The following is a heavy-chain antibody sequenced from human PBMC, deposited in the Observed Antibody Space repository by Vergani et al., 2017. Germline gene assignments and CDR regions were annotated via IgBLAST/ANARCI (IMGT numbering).Heavy chain of an antibody. Sequence: EVQLLESGGGLVQPGGSLRLSCAASGFTFSSYAMSWVRQAPGKGLEWGSAISGSGVSTYYADSVKGRFTISRDNSKNTLYLQVNSLRAEDTAVYYCANPVAPYYYYYGMDVWGQGTTVTVSS. CDR3: ANPVAPYYYYYGMDV. CDR1: GFTFSSYA. J-gene: IGHJ6*02. CDR2: ISGSGVST. V-gene: IGHV3-23*01. D-gene: IGHD4-23*01.